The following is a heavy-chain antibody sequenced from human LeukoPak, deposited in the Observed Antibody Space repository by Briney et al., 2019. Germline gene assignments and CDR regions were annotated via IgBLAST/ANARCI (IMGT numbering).Heavy chain of an antibody. CDR3: ANWASGNY. V-gene: IGHV3-7*01. J-gene: IGHJ4*02. CDR1: GFTFNWSW. Sequence: GGSLRLSCAASGFTFNWSWLNWVRQAPGKGLEWVANMDPSGSQKRYVDSVKGRFTISRDNHATSVYLEMNSLRTEDTGIYSCANWASGNYWGQGTLVTVSS. CDR2: MDPSGSQK. D-gene: IGHD7-27*01.